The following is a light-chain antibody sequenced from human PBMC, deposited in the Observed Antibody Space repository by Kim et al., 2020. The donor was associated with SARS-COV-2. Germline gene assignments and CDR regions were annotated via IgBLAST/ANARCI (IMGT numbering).Light chain of an antibody. Sequence: EIMMTQSPATLSVSPGERATLSCRASQSVSNNLAWYQQKPGQAPRLLIYGASTRATGIPARFSGSGSGTEFTLTISSLQSEDFAVYYCQQYNNWPLLTFGGGTKVDIK. CDR3: QQYNNWPLLT. CDR2: GAS. CDR1: QSVSNN. J-gene: IGKJ4*01. V-gene: IGKV3-15*01.